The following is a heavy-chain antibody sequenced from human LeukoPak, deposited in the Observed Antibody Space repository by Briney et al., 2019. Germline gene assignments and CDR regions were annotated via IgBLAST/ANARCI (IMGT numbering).Heavy chain of an antibody. CDR3: AGIQNIVVVVAATLNWYFDL. CDR1: GGSISSSSYY. D-gene: IGHD2-15*01. CDR2: IYYSGST. J-gene: IGHJ2*01. Sequence: TASETLSLTCTVSGGSISSSSYYWGWIRQPPGKGLEWIGSIYYSGSTYYNPSLKSRVTISVDTSKNQFSLKLSSVTAADTAVYYCAGIQNIVVVVAATLNWYFDLWGRGTLVTVSS. V-gene: IGHV4-39*07.